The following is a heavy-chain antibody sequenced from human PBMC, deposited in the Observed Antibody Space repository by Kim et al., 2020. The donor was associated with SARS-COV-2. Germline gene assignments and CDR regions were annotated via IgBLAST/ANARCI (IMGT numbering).Heavy chain of an antibody. Sequence: SETLSLTCTVSGGSISSGDYYWSWIRQPPGKGLEWIGYIYYSGSTYYNPSLKSRVTISVDTSKNQFSLKLSSVTAADTAVYYCARERGTDCSSTSCYYRVRDYYYMDVWGKGTTVTVSS. CDR1: GGSISSGDYY. J-gene: IGHJ6*03. CDR2: IYYSGST. V-gene: IGHV4-30-4*01. CDR3: ARERGTDCSSTSCYYRVRDYYYMDV. D-gene: IGHD2-2*01.